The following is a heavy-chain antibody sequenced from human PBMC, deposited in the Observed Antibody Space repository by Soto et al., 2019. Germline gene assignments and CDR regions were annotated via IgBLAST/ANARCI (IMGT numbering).Heavy chain of an antibody. V-gene: IGHV4-59*01. D-gene: IGHD5-18*01. CDR1: GGSISSYY. J-gene: IGHJ4*02. CDR2: IYYSGST. Sequence: PSETLSLTCTVSGGSISSYYWSWIRQPPGKGLEWIGYIYYSGSTNYNPSLKSRVTISVDTSKNQFSLKLTSVTAADTAVYYCASYNGYSYGYNLDYWGQGTLVTVSS. CDR3: ASYNGYSYGYNLDY.